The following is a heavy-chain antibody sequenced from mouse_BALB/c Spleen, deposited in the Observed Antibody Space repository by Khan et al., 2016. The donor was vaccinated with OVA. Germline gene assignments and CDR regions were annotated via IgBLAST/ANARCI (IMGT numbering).Heavy chain of an antibody. J-gene: IGHJ2*01. CDR2: IYPGTDNS. CDR3: AREEALYHFDH. CDR1: GYIFTSYW. Sequence: QVQLKESGAELVRPGASVKLSCKTSGYIFTSYWIHWVKQRSGQGLEWIARIYPGTDNSYYNEKFKDKATLTADKSSSTAYMQLSSLISEDSDVYFWAREEALYHFDHWGQGTTLTVSS. D-gene: IGHD3-2*02. V-gene: IGHV1-76*01.